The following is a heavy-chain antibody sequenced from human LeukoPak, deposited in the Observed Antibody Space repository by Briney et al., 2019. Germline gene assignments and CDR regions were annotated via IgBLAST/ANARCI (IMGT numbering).Heavy chain of an antibody. J-gene: IGHJ5*02. CDR1: GYSISTGYY. CDR3: TRDQSYYYGPRENWFDP. D-gene: IGHD3-10*01. CDR2: ISHTGNT. Sequence: PSETLSLTCAVSGYSISTGYYWGWIRPPPGKGLEWIGSISHTGNTYFNPSLKSRVTISVNTSKNQFSLKLTSVTAVDTAVYYCTRDQSYYYGPRENWFDPWGQGTLVTVPS. V-gene: IGHV4-38-2*02.